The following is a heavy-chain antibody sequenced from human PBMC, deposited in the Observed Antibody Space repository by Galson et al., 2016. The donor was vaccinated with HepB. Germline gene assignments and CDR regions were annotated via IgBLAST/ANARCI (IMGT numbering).Heavy chain of an antibody. CDR1: GFTFSHYG. Sequence: SLRLSCAASGFTFSHYGMHWVRQAPGKGLEWVTAISYDGNNKYYADSVKGRFTISGDDSKNTVSLQMNGLTTEDTAVYFCARVLSSGWTRQFDYWGQGTLVAVSS. D-gene: IGHD6-19*01. CDR3: ARVLSSGWTRQFDY. CDR2: ISYDGNNK. V-gene: IGHV3-30*03. J-gene: IGHJ4*02.